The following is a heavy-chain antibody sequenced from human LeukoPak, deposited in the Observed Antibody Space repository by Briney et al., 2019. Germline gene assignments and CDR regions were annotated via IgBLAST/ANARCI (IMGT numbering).Heavy chain of an antibody. CDR3: AKAPGGIVGY. J-gene: IGHJ4*02. V-gene: IGHV3-23*01. CDR2: ISGSGGST. CDR1: GFTFSAYA. D-gene: IGHD3-16*01. Sequence: GGTLRLSCAASGFTFSAYAMNWVRQAPGKGLEWVSGISGSGGSTYYADSVRGRFTISRDNSKNTLYLQMNSLRAEDTAVYYCAKAPGGIVGYWGQGTLVTVSS.